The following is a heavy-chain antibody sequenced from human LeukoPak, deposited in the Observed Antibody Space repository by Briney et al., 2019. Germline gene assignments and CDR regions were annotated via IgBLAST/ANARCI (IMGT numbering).Heavy chain of an antibody. CDR1: GFTFSSYG. CDR2: IRYDGSNK. Sequence: PGGSLRLSCAASGFTFSSYGMHWVRQAPGKGLEWVAFIRYDGSNKYYADSVKGRFTISRDNSKNTLYLQMNSLRAEDTAVYYCAKDGRYYDNSGYYFGDYFDYWGQGTLVTVSS. CDR3: AKDGRYYDNSGYYFGDYFDY. V-gene: IGHV3-30*02. D-gene: IGHD3-22*01. J-gene: IGHJ4*02.